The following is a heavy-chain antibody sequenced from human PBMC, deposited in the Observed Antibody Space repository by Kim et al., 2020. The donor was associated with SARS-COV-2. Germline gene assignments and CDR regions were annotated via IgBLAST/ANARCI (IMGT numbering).Heavy chain of an antibody. CDR2: ISYDGSNK. V-gene: IGHV3-30*04. Sequence: GGSLRLSCAASGFTFSSYAMHWVRQAPGKGLEWVAVISYDGSNKYYADSVKGRFTISRDNSKNTLYLQMNSLRAEDTAVYYCAREGIAVAGMDYWGQGT. J-gene: IGHJ4*02. CDR1: GFTFSSYA. CDR3: AREGIAVAGMDY. D-gene: IGHD6-19*01.